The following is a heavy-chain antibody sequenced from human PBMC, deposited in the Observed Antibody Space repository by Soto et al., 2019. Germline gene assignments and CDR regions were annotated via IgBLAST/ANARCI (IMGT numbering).Heavy chain of an antibody. J-gene: IGHJ3*02. CDR1: GFTVSSNY. D-gene: IGHD6-25*01. V-gene: IGHV3-53*01. Sequence: GGSLRLSCAASGFTVSSNYMTWVRQAPGKGLEWVSVIYSGGTTYYADSVKGRFTISRDNSKNTLYLQMNSLRADDTAVYYCARGGYEQRLAVDAFDIWGQGTMVTVSS. CDR2: IYSGGTT. CDR3: ARGGYEQRLAVDAFDI.